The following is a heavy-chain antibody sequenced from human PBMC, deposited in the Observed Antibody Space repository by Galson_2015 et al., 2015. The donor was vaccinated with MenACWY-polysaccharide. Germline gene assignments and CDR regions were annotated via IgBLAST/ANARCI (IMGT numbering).Heavy chain of an antibody. CDR2: IIPLLGKP. V-gene: IGHV1-69*04. CDR3: TRVDCSGRTCYFAY. Sequence: QSGAEVKKPGSSVKVSCKASGGTFDDHAITWLRQAPGQGLEWVGRIIPLLGKPNYAQKIQDRVTIIADKSTRTVYMELSSLRSEDTAVYYCTRVDCSGRTCYFAYWGQGTLVTVSS. CDR1: GGTFDDHA. D-gene: IGHD2-15*01. J-gene: IGHJ4*02.